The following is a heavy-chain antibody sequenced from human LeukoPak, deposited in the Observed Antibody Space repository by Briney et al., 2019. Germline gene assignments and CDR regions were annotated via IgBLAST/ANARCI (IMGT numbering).Heavy chain of an antibody. CDR2: ISSSGSTI. CDR1: GFTFSSYS. D-gene: IGHD3-22*01. V-gene: IGHV3-48*04. J-gene: IGHJ6*02. CDR3: ARDGDSSGYYFAYYGMDV. Sequence: GGSLRLSCVASGFTFSSYSMNWVRQAPGKGLEWVSYISSSGSTIYYADSVKGRFTISRDNAKNSLYLQMNSLRAEDTAVYYCARDGDSSGYYFAYYGMDVWGQGTTVTVSS.